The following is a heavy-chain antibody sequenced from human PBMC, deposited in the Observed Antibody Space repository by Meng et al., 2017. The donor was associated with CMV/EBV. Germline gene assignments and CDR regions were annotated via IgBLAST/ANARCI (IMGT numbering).Heavy chain of an antibody. Sequence: QVQLVQSGAEVNKPGAYVKVSCKASGYTFSSYGISWVRQAPGQGLEWMGWISGYNGQTKYAQKFQGRVTMTTDTPTSTAYMELRSLRSDDTAVYYCARAPIFSGGDCSHWGQGTLVTVSS. D-gene: IGHD2-21*02. V-gene: IGHV1-18*01. CDR2: ISGYNGQT. J-gene: IGHJ4*02. CDR1: GYTFSSYG. CDR3: ARAPIFSGGDCSH.